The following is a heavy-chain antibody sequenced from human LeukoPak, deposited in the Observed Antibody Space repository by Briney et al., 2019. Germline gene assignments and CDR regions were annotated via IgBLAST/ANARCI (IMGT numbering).Heavy chain of an antibody. D-gene: IGHD3-16*01. CDR2: INTNTGNP. Sequence: ASVKVSCKASGYTFTSYGISWVRQAPGQGLEWMGWINTNTGNPTYAQGFTGRFVFSLDTSVSTAYLQISSLKAEDTAVYYCARDYASYVNAFDIWGQGTMVTVSS. CDR1: GYTFTSYG. J-gene: IGHJ3*02. CDR3: ARDYASYVNAFDI. V-gene: IGHV7-4-1*02.